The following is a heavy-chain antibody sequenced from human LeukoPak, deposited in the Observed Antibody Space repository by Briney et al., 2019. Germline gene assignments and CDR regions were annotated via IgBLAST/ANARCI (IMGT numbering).Heavy chain of an antibody. CDR3: VRESGSYYFDY. CDR2: ITGNGGTI. D-gene: IGHD3-22*01. Sequence: AGRSLRLSCAPSGFSFDDYAMHWVRQAPGKGLEWVSGITGNGGTIAYADSVKGRFTVSRDNAKSSLYLQMSSLRAEDMALYYCVRESGSYYFDYWGQGTLVTVSS. CDR1: GFSFDDYA. V-gene: IGHV3-9*03. J-gene: IGHJ4*02.